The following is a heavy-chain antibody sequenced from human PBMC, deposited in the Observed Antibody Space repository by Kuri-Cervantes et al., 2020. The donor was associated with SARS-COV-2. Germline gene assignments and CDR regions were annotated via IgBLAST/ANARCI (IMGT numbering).Heavy chain of an antibody. Sequence: GESLKISCKGSGYSFISYWIGWVRQMPGKGLEWMGIIFSGDSDTTYSPSFQGQVTISADKSISTAYLQWSSLKASDTAMYYCARHLGWELPSDYWGQGTLVTVSS. V-gene: IGHV5-51*01. J-gene: IGHJ4*02. CDR2: IFSGDSDT. CDR3: ARHLGWELPSDY. CDR1: GYSFISYW. D-gene: IGHD1-26*01.